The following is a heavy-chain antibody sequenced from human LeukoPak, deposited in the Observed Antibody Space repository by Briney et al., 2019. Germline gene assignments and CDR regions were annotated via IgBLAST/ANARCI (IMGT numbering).Heavy chain of an antibody. D-gene: IGHD3-16*02. CDR2: IKEDGSEK. V-gene: IGHV3-7*01. CDR1: SFNFSTYW. Sequence: PGGSLRLSCVGSSFNFSTYWMTWVRQAPGKGLEWVVNIKEDGSEKNHVDSVKGRFTISRDNPKKSLYLQMDSVRAEDTAVYYCARDPPDRYVHRAFDVWGQGTMVIVSS. CDR3: ARDPPDRYVHRAFDV. J-gene: IGHJ3*01.